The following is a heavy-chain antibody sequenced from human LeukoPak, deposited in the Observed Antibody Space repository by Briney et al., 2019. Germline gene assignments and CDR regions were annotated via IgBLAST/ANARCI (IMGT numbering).Heavy chain of an antibody. J-gene: IGHJ4*02. CDR3: ARARLRYFDFDY. CDR2: IYYSGST. V-gene: IGHV4-39*07. D-gene: IGHD3-9*01. Sequence: SETLSLTCTVSGGSISSSSYYWGWIRQPPGKGLEWIGSIYYSGSTYYNPSLKSRVTISVDMSKNQFSLKLSSVTAADTAVYYCARARLRYFDFDYWGQGTLVTVSS. CDR1: GGSISSSSYY.